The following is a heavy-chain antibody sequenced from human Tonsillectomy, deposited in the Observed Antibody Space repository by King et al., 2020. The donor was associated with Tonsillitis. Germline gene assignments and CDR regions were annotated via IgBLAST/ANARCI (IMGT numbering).Heavy chain of an antibody. CDR2: ISGSGGST. D-gene: IGHD1-26*01. CDR3: AKNSGSYFKSYFDC. Sequence: VQLVESGGGLVQPGGSLRLSCAASGFTFNDYAMSWVRQAPGKGLEWVSTISGSGGSTYHADSVKGRFTISRDNSKNTLYLQMSSLRAEDTAVYYCAKNSGSYFKSYFDCWGQGSLVTVSS. CDR1: GFTFNDYA. V-gene: IGHV3-23*04. J-gene: IGHJ4*02.